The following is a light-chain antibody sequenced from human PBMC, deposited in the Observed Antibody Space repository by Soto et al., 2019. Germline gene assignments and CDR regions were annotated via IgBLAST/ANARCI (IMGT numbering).Light chain of an antibody. J-gene: IGLJ2*01. CDR2: DVN. Sequence: QSALTQPASVSGSPGQSITISCTGTSSDIGAYNFVSWYQQHPGKAPKLMLYDVNIRPSGVSNRFSGSKSGNTASLTISALQPEDEADYYCTSSTTSTTLVFGGGTKLTVL. CDR1: SSDIGAYNF. CDR3: TSSTTSTTLV. V-gene: IGLV2-14*03.